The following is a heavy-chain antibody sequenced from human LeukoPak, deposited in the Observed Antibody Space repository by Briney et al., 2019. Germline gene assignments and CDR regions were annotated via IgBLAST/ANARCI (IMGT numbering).Heavy chain of an antibody. CDR2: ISSSSSTI. J-gene: IGHJ6*02. V-gene: IGHV3-48*01. CDR3: AREEEYGMDV. CDR1: GFTFSSYS. Sequence: GGSLRLSCAASGFTFSSYSMNWVRRAPGKGLEWVSYISSSSSTIYYADSVKGRFTISRDNAKNSLYLQMNSLRAEDTAVYYCAREEEYGMDVWGQGTTVTVSS.